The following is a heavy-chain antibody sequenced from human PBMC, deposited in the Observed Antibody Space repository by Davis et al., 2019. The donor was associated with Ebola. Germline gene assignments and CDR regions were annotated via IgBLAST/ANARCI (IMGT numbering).Heavy chain of an antibody. CDR1: GFTFSSYG. Sequence: GGSLRLSCAASGFTFSSYGMHGVRQAPGKGLEWVAVISYDGSNKYYADSVKGRFTISRDNSKNTLYLQMNSLRAEDTAVYYCRLDIVVVVAADDAFDIWGQGTMVTVSS. CDR3: RLDIVVVVAADDAFDI. D-gene: IGHD2-15*01. J-gene: IGHJ3*02. V-gene: IGHV3-30*03. CDR2: ISYDGSNK.